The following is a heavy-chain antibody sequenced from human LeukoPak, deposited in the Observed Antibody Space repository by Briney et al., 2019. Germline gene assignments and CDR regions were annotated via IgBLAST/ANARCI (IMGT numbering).Heavy chain of an antibody. V-gene: IGHV3-23*01. J-gene: IGHJ4*02. CDR1: EFIFSSYA. D-gene: IGHD5-12*01. Sequence: GGSLRLSCAASEFIFSSYAMSGVRQAPGKGLEWVSAISGGAGGTHYADSVKGRFTISRDNSKNTLYLLMHSLRAEDTAVYYCAKGAGYSGHDLSSYFDYWGQGILVTVSS. CDR3: AKGAGYSGHDLSSYFDY. CDR2: ISGGAGGT.